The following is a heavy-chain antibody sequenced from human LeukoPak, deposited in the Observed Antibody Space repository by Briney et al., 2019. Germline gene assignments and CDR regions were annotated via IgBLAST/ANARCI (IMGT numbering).Heavy chain of an antibody. CDR2: IKRDGTEK. J-gene: IGHJ3*02. V-gene: IGHV3-7*01. CDR3: ARLHEGWDYIWGTYLPDAFDI. CDR1: GFTFSSYW. D-gene: IGHD3-16*02. Sequence: GGSLRLSCATSGFTFSSYWMSWVRQAPGKGLEWVSNIKRDGTEKYYVDSVKGRFTISRDNAKNSLSLQMNSLRAEDTAVYYCARLHEGWDYIWGTYLPDAFDIWGQGTMVTVSS.